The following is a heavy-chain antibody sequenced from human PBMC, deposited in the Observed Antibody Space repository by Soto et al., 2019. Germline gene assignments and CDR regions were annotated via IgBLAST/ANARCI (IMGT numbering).Heavy chain of an antibody. CDR1: GYTFTGYY. CDR3: ARDIAAAGTGYYGMDV. Sequence: AAVKVSCKASGYTFTGYYMHWMRQAPGQGLEWMGWINPNSGGTNYAQKFQGWVTMTRDTSISTAHMELSRLRSDDTAVYYCARDIAAAGTGYYGMDVWGQGTTVTVSS. J-gene: IGHJ6*02. D-gene: IGHD6-13*01. V-gene: IGHV1-2*04. CDR2: INPNSGGT.